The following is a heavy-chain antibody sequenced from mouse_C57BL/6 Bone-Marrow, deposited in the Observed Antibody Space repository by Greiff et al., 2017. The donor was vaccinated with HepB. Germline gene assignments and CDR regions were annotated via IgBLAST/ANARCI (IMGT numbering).Heavy chain of an antibody. J-gene: IGHJ3*01. CDR3: ARRRWLLRRFAY. D-gene: IGHD2-3*01. CDR1: GYTFTDYY. V-gene: IGHV1-84*01. Sequence: QVQLKESGPELVKPGASVKISCKASGYTFTDYYINWVKQRPGQGLEWIGWIYPGSGNTKYNEKFKGKATVTVDTSSSTAYMQLSSLTSEDSAVYVCARRRWLLRRFAYWGQGTLVTVSA. CDR2: IYPGSGNT.